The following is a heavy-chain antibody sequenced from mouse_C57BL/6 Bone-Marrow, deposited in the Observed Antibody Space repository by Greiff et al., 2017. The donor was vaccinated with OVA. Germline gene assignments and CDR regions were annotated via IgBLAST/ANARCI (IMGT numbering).Heavy chain of an antibody. D-gene: IGHD1-1*01. Sequence: EVKLMESGGGLVQPGGSLSLSCAASGFTFTDYYMSWVRQPPGQALEWLGFIRNKANGYTTEYSSSVKGRFTISRDNSQSILYLHMNALRAEDSVTYYGARYDYYPRCFDVWGTGTTVTVSA. CDR1: GFTFTDYY. V-gene: IGHV7-3*01. CDR2: IRNKANGYTT. CDR3: ARYDYYPRCFDV. J-gene: IGHJ1*03.